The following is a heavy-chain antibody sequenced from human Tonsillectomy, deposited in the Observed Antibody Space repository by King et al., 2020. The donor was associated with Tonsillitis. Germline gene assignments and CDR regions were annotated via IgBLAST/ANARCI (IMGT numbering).Heavy chain of an antibody. CDR1: GYTFTGYY. J-gene: IGHJ6*02. Sequence: VQLVESGAEVKKPGASVKVSCKASGYTFTGYYMNWVRQAPGQGLEWMGWINPNSGGTNYAQKFQGRVTITRDTSISTVYMELSRLRSDDTAVYYCYLTTLTTLFAMDVWGQGTTVTVSS. V-gene: IGHV1-2*02. CDR3: YLTTLTTLFAMDV. CDR2: INPNSGGT. D-gene: IGHD4-17*01.